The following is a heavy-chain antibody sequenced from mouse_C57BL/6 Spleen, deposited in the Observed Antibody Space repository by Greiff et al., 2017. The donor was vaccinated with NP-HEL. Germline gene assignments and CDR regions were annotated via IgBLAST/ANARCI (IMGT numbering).Heavy chain of an antibody. D-gene: IGHD2-5*01. CDR2: IYPGDGDT. CDR1: GYAFSSSW. J-gene: IGHJ1*03. CDR3: GRGAYYSNFYWYFDV. V-gene: IGHV1-82*01. Sequence: QVQLQQSGPELVKPGASVKISCKASGYAFSSSWMNWVKQRPGKGLEWIGRIYPGDGDTNYNGKFKGKATLTTDKSSSTAYMQLSSLTSEDSAVYCCGRGAYYSNFYWYFDVWGTGTTGTVSA.